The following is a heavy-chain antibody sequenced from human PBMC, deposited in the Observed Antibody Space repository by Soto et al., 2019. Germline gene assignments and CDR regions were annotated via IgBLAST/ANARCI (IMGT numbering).Heavy chain of an antibody. J-gene: IGHJ4*02. V-gene: IGHV3-7*01. Sequence: GGSLRLSCAASGFTFRSFWMSWVRQAPGKGLEWVANIKQGGREKYYVDSMKGRFTISRDNAKNSLYLQMNSLRAEDTAVYYCARVSGTGTTFDFDSWGQGILVTVSS. D-gene: IGHD1-7*01. CDR3: ARVSGTGTTFDFDS. CDR1: GFTFRSFW. CDR2: IKQGGREK.